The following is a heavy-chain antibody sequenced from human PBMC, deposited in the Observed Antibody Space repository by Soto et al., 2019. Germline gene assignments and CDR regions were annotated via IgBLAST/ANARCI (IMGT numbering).Heavy chain of an antibody. Sequence: GGSLRLSCAASGFTFSSYSMNWVRQAPGKGLEWVSYISSSSSTIYYADSVKGRFTISRDNAKNSLYLQMNSLRDEDTAVYYCARDLRLGGYYGSSNHYYYYGMDVWGQGTTVTVSS. J-gene: IGHJ6*02. CDR2: ISSSSSTI. D-gene: IGHD3-10*01. V-gene: IGHV3-48*02. CDR1: GFTFSSYS. CDR3: ARDLRLGGYYGSSNHYYYYGMDV.